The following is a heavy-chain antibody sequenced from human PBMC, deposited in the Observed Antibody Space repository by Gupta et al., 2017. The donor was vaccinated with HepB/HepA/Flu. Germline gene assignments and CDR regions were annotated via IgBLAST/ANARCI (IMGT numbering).Heavy chain of an antibody. J-gene: IGHJ4*02. CDR3: AIDGLGSDY. Sequence: TGQGLEGMGWMNPNSGNTGYAQKFQGRVTMTRNTSISTAYMEVSSLKSEDTAVYYCAIDGLGSDYWGQVTLVTGSS. CDR2: MNPNSGNT. D-gene: IGHD3/OR15-3a*01. V-gene: IGHV1-8*01.